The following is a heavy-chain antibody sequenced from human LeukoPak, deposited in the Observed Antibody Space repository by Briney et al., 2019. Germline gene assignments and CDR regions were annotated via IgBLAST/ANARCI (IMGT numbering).Heavy chain of an antibody. D-gene: IGHD6-19*01. CDR2: IHIRGST. V-gene: IGHV4-4*07. CDR3: VRDGTGDSSGWHL. CDR1: GGSISNFY. J-gene: IGHJ4*02. Sequence: SDTLSLTCTVSGGSISNFYWGWIRQPAAKGLEWIGRIHIRGSTDYSPSLKSRVSMSVDTSKNQFFLRLRSVTAADTAVYYCVRDGTGDSSGWHLWGQGTLVTVSS.